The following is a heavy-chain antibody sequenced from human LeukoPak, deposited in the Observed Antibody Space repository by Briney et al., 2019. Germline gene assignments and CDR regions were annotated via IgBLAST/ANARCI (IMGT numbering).Heavy chain of an antibody. D-gene: IGHD2-2*01. CDR1: VLSFGSYE. Sequence: PGGSLRLSCAASVLSFGSYEMNWVRQAPGKGLEWASYISGSGTTIHYADSVKGRFTISRDNAKNSLYLQMNSLRGQDTAVYCCARGGYCSGTTCYLWNAFDIWGQGTMVTVS. CDR2: ISGSGTTI. J-gene: IGHJ3*02. V-gene: IGHV3-48*03. CDR3: ARGGYCSGTTCYLWNAFDI.